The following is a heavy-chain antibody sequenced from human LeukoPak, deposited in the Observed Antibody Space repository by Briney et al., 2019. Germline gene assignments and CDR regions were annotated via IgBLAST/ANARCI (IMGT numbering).Heavy chain of an antibody. Sequence: GGSLRLSCAASGFTFSSYNMNWVRQAPGKGLEWVSSITSSSTYIYYTDSVKGRFTISRDNAKNSLYLQMNSLRAEDTAVYYCARDYGAFLQYFDPWGQGTLVTVSS. D-gene: IGHD4-17*01. CDR1: GFTFSSYN. J-gene: IGHJ5*02. CDR3: ARDYGAFLQYFDP. CDR2: ITSSSTYI. V-gene: IGHV3-21*01.